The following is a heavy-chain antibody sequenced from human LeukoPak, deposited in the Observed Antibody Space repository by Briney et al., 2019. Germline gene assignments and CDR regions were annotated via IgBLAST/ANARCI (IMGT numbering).Heavy chain of an antibody. J-gene: IGHJ5*02. V-gene: IGHV1-18*04. CDR1: GYTFTSYG. CDR2: ISAYNGNT. Sequence: GASVKVSCKASGYTFTSYGISWVRQAPGQGLEWMGWISAYNGNTNYAQKFQGRVTITADKSTSTAYMELSSLRSEDTAAYYCARGYNWGGYNWFDPWGQGTLVTVSS. D-gene: IGHD1-1*01. CDR3: ARGYNWGGYNWFDP.